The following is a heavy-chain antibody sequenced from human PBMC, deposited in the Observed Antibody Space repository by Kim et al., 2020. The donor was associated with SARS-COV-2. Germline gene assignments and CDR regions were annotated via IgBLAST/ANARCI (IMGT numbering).Heavy chain of an antibody. Sequence: SETLSLTCAVSGGSISSSNWWSWVRQPPGKGLEWIGEIYHSGSTNYNPSLKSRVTISVDKYKNQFSLKLSPVTAADTAVYYCARVSHMGANYFDYWGQGTLVTVSS. CDR2: IYHSGST. J-gene: IGHJ4*02. V-gene: IGHV4-4*02. CDR3: ARVSHMGANYFDY. D-gene: IGHD3-16*01. CDR1: GGSISSSNW.